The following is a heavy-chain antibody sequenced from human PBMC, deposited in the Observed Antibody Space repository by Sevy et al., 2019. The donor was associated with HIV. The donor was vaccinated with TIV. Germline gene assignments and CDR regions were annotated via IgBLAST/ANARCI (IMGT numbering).Heavy chain of an antibody. CDR3: ARSWFLEWAGSTRGPRNWFDP. D-gene: IGHD3-3*01. CDR1: GGSMRNFY. V-gene: IGHV4-59*07. Sequence: SDTLSLTCSVSGGSMRNFYWSWIRQPPGKGLEWIGNIYYSGSTNYNPSLKSRVTMSVDTYKNQCSLKLSSVTAADKAVDYCARSWFLEWAGSTRGPRNWFDPWGQGTLVTVSS. CDR2: IYYSGST. J-gene: IGHJ5*02.